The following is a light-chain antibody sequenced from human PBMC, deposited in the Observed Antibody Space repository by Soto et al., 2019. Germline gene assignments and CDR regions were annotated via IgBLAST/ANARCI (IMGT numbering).Light chain of an antibody. CDR2: RNN. Sequence: HSVLTQPPSASGTPGQRVTISCSGSSSNIGSNYVYWYQQLPGTAPKLLIYRNNQRPSGVPDRFSGSKSGTSASLAISGLRSEDEADYYCAAWDDSLSAFYVFGTGTKVPVL. V-gene: IGLV1-47*01. J-gene: IGLJ1*01. CDR3: AAWDDSLSAFYV. CDR1: SSNIGSNY.